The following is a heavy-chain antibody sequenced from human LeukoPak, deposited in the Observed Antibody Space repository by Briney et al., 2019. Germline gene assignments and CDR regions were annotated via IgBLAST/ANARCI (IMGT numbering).Heavy chain of an antibody. CDR2: IYPGDSDT. V-gene: IGHV5-51*01. D-gene: IGHD6-19*01. Sequence: GESLMISCKGSGYSFTSYWIGWARPMPGKGLEWMGIIYPGDSDTRYSPSFQGQVTISADKSISTAYLQWSSLKASDTAMYYCARHHEEAGSLDYWGQGTLVTVSS. CDR3: ARHHEEAGSLDY. CDR1: GYSFTSYW. J-gene: IGHJ4*02.